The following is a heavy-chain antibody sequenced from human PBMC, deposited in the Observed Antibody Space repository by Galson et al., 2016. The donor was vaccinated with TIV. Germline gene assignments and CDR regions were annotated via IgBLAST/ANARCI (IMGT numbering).Heavy chain of an antibody. V-gene: IGHV3-53*01. CDR1: GFSVSYKH. Sequence: SLRLSCAASGFSVSYKHMIWVRQSPGKGLEWVSLIYSNDNTYYADSVKGRLTIARHNAKNTLYLQMNSLTAEDTAIYYCAREGRGAAYPNNFDYWGQGTLVTVSS. D-gene: IGHD1-26*01. J-gene: IGHJ4*02. CDR3: AREGRGAAYPNNFDY. CDR2: IYSNDNT.